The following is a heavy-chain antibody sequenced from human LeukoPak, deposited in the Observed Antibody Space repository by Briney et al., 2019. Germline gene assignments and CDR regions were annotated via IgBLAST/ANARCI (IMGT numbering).Heavy chain of an antibody. V-gene: IGHV3-53*01. CDR1: GFTVSSNY. J-gene: IGHJ4*02. CDR3: AKADGITGTLSYFDY. D-gene: IGHD1-20*01. Sequence: GGSLRLSCAASGFTVSSNYMSWVRQAPGKGLEWVSVIYSGGSTYYADSVKGRFTISRDNSKNTLYLQMNSLRAEDTAVYYCAKADGITGTLSYFDYWGQGTLVTVSS. CDR2: IYSGGST.